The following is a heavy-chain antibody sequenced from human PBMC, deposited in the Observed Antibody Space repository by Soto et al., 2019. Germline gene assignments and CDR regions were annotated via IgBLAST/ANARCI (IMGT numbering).Heavy chain of an antibody. CDR2: IYWNDDK. J-gene: IGHJ4*02. Sequence: QITLKESGPTLVRPTQTLTLTCTFSGFSLSTSGLGVGWIRQPPGKALEWLALIYWNDDKRYIPSLKARLTITKDTSKHQVVLTMTNMDPVDTATYYCAHRPSGWYLFDYWGQGTLVTVSS. CDR1: GFSLSTSGLG. D-gene: IGHD6-19*01. CDR3: AHRPSGWYLFDY. V-gene: IGHV2-5*01.